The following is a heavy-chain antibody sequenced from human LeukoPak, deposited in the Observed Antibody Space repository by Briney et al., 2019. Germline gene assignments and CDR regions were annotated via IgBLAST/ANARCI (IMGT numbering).Heavy chain of an antibody. Sequence: GESLKISCKGSGYGFATHWIAWVRQMPGKGLEWMGIIYPDDSNTRYSPSFQGQVTFSADKSINTAYLQWSGLKASDTAIYYCAKTGVVGTESYFDYWGQGTLVTISS. CDR3: AKTGVVGTESYFDY. CDR1: GYGFATHW. CDR2: IYPDDSNT. V-gene: IGHV5-51*01. D-gene: IGHD1-26*01. J-gene: IGHJ4*02.